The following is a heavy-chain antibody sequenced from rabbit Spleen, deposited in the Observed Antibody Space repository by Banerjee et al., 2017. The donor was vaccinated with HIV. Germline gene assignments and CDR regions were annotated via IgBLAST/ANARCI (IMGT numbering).Heavy chain of an antibody. J-gene: IGHJ4*01. CDR2: IDTGSSGFT. CDR1: GVSFSGNSY. Sequence: QSLEESGGDLVKPGASLTLTCIASGVSFSGNSYMCWVRQAPGKGLEWTACIDTGSSGFTYFASWAKGRFTISKTSSTTVTLQMTSLTAADTATYFCARDAGSYDYIDGWNFGWWGPGTLVTVS. D-gene: IGHD8-1*01. CDR3: ARDAGSYDYIDGWNFGW. V-gene: IGHV1S40*01.